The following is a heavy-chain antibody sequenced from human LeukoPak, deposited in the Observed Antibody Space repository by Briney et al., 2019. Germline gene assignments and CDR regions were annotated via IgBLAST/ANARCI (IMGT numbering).Heavy chain of an antibody. J-gene: IGHJ4*02. CDR1: GFTFSDYS. CDR3: ARDLTYSSGWYYFDY. CDR2: IISSSRYI. V-gene: IGHV3-21*01. Sequence: GGSLRLSCAASGFTFSDYSMNWVRQAPGKGLEWVSSIISSSRYIYYADSVKGRFTISRDNAKNSLYLQMNSLRAEDTAVYYCARDLTYSSGWYYFDYWGQGTLVTVSP. D-gene: IGHD6-19*01.